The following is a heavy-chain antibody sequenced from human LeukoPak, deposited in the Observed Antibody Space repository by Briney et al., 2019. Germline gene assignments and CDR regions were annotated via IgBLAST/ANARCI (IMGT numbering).Heavy chain of an antibody. D-gene: IGHD2-15*01. CDR1: GGSFSGYY. V-gene: IGHV4-34*01. J-gene: IGHJ4*02. CDR2: INHSGST. Sequence: SETLSLTCAVYGGSFSGYYWSWIGQPLGKGLEWIGEINHSGSTNYNPSLKSRVTISVDTSKNQFSLKLSSVTAADTAVYYCASVDVGFALLLRYWGQGTLVTVSS. CDR3: ASVDVGFALLLRY.